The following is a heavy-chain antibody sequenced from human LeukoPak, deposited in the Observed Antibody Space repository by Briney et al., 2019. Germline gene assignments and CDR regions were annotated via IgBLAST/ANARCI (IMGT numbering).Heavy chain of an antibody. V-gene: IGHV1-69*13. D-gene: IGHD3-9*01. CDR1: GGTFSSYA. CDR2: IIPIFGTA. J-gene: IGHJ4*02. Sequence: TVKVSCKASGGTFSSYAISWVRQAPGQGLEWMGGIIPIFGTANYAQKFQGRVTITADESTSTAYMELSSLRSEDTAVYYCARNTINRAGVFDYWGQGTLVTVSS. CDR3: ARNTINRAGVFDY.